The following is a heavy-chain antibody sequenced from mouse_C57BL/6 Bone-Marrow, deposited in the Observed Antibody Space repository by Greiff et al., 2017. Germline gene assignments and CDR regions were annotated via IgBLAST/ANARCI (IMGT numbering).Heavy chain of an antibody. V-gene: IGHV5-12*01. CDR2: ISNGGGST. D-gene: IGHD1-1*01. CDR3: ARRVITTVVAGAMDY. Sequence: DVHLVESGGGLVQPGGSLKLSCAASGFTFSDYYMYWVRQTPEKRLEWVAYISNGGGSTYYPDTVKGRFTISRDNAKNTLYLQMSRLKSEDTAMYYCARRVITTVVAGAMDYWGQGTSVTVSS. J-gene: IGHJ4*01. CDR1: GFTFSDYY.